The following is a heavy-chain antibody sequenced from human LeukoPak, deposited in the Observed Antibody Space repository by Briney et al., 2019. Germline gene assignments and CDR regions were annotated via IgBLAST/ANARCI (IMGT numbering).Heavy chain of an antibody. V-gene: IGHV3-23*01. Sequence: GGSLRLSCAASGSTFSSYAMSWVRQAPGKGLEWVSAISGSDGSTYYADSVKGRFTISRDNSKNTLYLQMNSLRAEDTAVYYCATSGGCSSTSCPYRYYYYYMDVWGKGTTVTVSS. CDR1: GSTFSSYA. CDR2: ISGSDGST. J-gene: IGHJ6*03. CDR3: ATSGGCSSTSCPYRYYYYYMDV. D-gene: IGHD2-2*01.